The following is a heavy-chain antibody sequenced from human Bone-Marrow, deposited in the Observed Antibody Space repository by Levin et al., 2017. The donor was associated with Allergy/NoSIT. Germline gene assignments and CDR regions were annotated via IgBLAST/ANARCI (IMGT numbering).Heavy chain of an antibody. Sequence: GASVKVSCKPSGYPFADHAIHWVRQAPGQGLEWMGWVNAGNGATKSSPNFQARVFLTRDTSASTVYMHLGSLRSEDTAVYYCIRRAAGYCPGTICSTPIDYWGQGTLVTVSS. CDR1: GYPFADHA. D-gene: IGHD2-15*01. V-gene: IGHV1-3*01. CDR2: VNAGNGAT. CDR3: IRRAAGYCPGTICSTPIDY. J-gene: IGHJ4*02.